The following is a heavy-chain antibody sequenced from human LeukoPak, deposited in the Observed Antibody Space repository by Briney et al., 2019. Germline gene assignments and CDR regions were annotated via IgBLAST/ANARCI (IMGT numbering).Heavy chain of an antibody. D-gene: IGHD3-9*01. V-gene: IGHV3-48*04. J-gene: IGHJ4*02. CDR2: ITGSSSSI. Sequence: HPGGSLRLSCAASGFTFSSHSLNWVRQAPGKGLEWVSYITGSSSSIYYADSVKGRFTVSRDNAKNSLYLQMNSLRAEDTAVYYCARDRAIFYWGQGTLVTVSS. CDR1: GFTFSSHS. CDR3: ARDRAIFY.